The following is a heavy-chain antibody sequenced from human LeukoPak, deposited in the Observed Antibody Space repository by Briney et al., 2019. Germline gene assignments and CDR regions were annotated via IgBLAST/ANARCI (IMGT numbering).Heavy chain of an antibody. CDR1: GFTFSSYS. D-gene: IGHD5-18*01. Sequence: GGSLRLSCAASGFTFSSYSMNWVRQAPGKGLEWVAVISYDGSNKYYADSVKGRFTISRDNSKNTLYLQMNSLRAEDTAVYYCARDSRGIQHPGGLGYWGQGTLVTVSS. V-gene: IGHV3-30*03. J-gene: IGHJ4*02. CDR3: ARDSRGIQHPGGLGY. CDR2: ISYDGSNK.